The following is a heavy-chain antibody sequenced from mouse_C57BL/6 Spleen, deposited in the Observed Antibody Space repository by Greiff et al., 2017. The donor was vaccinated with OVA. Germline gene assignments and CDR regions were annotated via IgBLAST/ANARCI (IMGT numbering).Heavy chain of an antibody. CDR3: ASVSFAY. V-gene: IGHV5-17*01. CDR2: ISSGSSTI. J-gene: IGHJ3*01. CDR1: GFTFSDDG. Sequence: EVKLMESGGGLVKPGGSLKLSCAASGFTFSDDGMHWVRQAPEKGLEWVAYISSGSSTIYYADTVKGRVTISRDNAKNTLFLQMTSLRSEDTAMYYCASVSFAYWGQGTLVTVSA.